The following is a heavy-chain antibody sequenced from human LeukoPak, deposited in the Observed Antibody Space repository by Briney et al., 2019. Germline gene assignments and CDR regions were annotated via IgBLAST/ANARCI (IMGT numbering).Heavy chain of an antibody. D-gene: IGHD6-13*01. J-gene: IGHJ5*02. CDR3: ARDAPQVPAAGVLAS. Sequence: QPGGSLRLSCAASGFTVSDNYMSWVRQAPGKGLEWVSVMYSRGDTYYADSVKGRFTFSRDISKNTLYLQMNGLRTEDTAMHYCARDAPQVPAAGVLASWGQGTLVTVSS. CDR2: MYSRGDT. V-gene: IGHV3-53*01. CDR1: GFTVSDNY.